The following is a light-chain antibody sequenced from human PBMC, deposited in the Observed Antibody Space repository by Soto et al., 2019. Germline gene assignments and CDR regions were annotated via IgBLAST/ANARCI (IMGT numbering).Light chain of an antibody. CDR2: DVS. CDR1: SSDVGGYNY. J-gene: IGLJ1*01. V-gene: IGLV2-14*03. Sequence: QSALTQPASVSGSPGQSITISCTGTSSDVGGYNYVSWYQQYPGKAPKLMIYDVSNRPSGVSNRFSGSKSGNTASLTISGLQAEDEADYYCSSYTISSTYVFGNGTKVTVL. CDR3: SSYTISSTYV.